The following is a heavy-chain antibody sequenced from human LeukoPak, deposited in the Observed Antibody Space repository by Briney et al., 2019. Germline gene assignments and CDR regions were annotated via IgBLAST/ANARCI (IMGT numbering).Heavy chain of an antibody. Sequence: GGSLRLSCAASGFTFSSYEMNWVRQAPGKGLEWVSYISSSGSTIYYADSVKGRFTISRDNAKNSLYLQMNSLRAEDMAVYYCARDTTPCDYWGQGTLVTVSS. CDR3: ARDTTPCDY. CDR2: ISSSGSTI. J-gene: IGHJ4*02. V-gene: IGHV3-48*03. D-gene: IGHD1-26*01. CDR1: GFTFSSYE.